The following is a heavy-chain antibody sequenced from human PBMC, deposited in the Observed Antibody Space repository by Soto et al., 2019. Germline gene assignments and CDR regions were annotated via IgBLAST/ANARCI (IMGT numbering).Heavy chain of an antibody. CDR3: APQSAYAPKC. CDR2: ISGSGDST. Sequence: EVQLLESGGGLVQWGGSLRLSCAASGFIFSTYAMSWVRQAPGKGLEWVSAISGSGDSTYYADSVKGRFTISRDNSKNALYLQINGLRAGETAVYFCAPQSAYAPKCWGQGTLVTVSS. CDR1: GFIFSTYA. V-gene: IGHV3-23*01. J-gene: IGHJ1*01. D-gene: IGHD5-12*01.